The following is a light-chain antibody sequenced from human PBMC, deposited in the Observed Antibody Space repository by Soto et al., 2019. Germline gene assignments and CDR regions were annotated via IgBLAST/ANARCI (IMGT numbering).Light chain of an antibody. CDR2: AAS. V-gene: IGKV1-27*01. J-gene: IGKJ5*01. Sequence: DIQMTQSPSSLSASVRDRVTITCRASQGISNYLAWYQQKQGKDPKLLMYAASTLQSGVPSRFSGSGSGTDFTRTISSLQPEDVVIYYCQKYNSAPPFGQGTRLEIK. CDR1: QGISNY. CDR3: QKYNSAPP.